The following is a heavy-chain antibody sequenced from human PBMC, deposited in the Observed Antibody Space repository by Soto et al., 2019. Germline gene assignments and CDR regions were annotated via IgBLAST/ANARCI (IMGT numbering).Heavy chain of an antibody. D-gene: IGHD6-13*01. CDR2: IFPRDFDV. J-gene: IGHJ4*02. V-gene: IGHV5-51*01. Sequence: GESLKISCQTSGYTFTNYWIGWVRQMPGGGLEWLGLIFPRDFDVRYSPSFEGQVTISADRSTATAFLQWRSLEASDSALYFCARGLIRSYSSSWYEYYFDYWGQGTLVTVSS. CDR1: GYTFTNYW. CDR3: ARGLIRSYSSSWYEYYFDY.